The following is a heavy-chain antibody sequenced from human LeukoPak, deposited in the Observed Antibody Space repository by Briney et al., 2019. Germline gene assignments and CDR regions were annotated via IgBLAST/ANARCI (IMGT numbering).Heavy chain of an antibody. CDR3: ARANALYCSSTTCLFDY. Sequence: ASVKVSCKASGYTFTGYYMHWVRQPPGQGLEWMGWINPNSGGTYSAQKFHGWVTMTRDTYISTAYMELSRLTSDDTAVYYCARANALYCSSTTCLFDYWGQGTLVTVSS. CDR1: GYTFTGYY. J-gene: IGHJ4*02. D-gene: IGHD2-2*01. CDR2: INPNSGGT. V-gene: IGHV1-2*04.